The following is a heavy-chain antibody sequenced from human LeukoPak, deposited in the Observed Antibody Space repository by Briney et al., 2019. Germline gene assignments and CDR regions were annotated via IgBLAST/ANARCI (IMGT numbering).Heavy chain of an antibody. V-gene: IGHV4-61*02. D-gene: IGHD2-2*01. CDR1: GGSIRSDNYY. CDR2: IYTSGST. CDR3: ARVATDIVVVPAAGYFDY. J-gene: IGHJ4*02. Sequence: ASQTLSLTCTVSGGSIRSDNYYWSWIRQSAGKGLEWIGRIYTSGSTNYNPSLKSRVTISVDTSKNQFSLKLSSVTAADTAVYYCARVATDIVVVPAAGYFDYWGQGTLVTVSS.